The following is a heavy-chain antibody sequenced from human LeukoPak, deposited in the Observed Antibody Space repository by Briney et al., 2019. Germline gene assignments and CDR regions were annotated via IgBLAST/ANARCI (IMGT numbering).Heavy chain of an antibody. Sequence: GGSLRLSCAASGFTFSDYYFSWIRQTAGKGPEWVSYISSSGSTIYYADSVKGRFTISRDNAKNSLFLQMNSLRAEDTAVYYCARGRRYSSSWFAVDYWGQGTLVTVSS. CDR3: ARGRRYSSSWFAVDY. CDR2: ISSSGSTI. J-gene: IGHJ4*02. D-gene: IGHD6-13*01. CDR1: GFTFSDYY. V-gene: IGHV3-11*01.